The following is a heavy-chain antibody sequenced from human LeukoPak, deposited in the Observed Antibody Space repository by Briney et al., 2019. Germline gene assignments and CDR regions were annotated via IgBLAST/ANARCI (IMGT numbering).Heavy chain of an antibody. CDR1: GFIFSDYY. Sequence: TGGSLRLSCAASGFIFSDYYMSWIRQAPGKGLEWVAYIRSSGSTMYYADSVKGRFTISRDNAKDSLYLQMNSLRAEDTAVYYFARAPGSGYDKHFDYWGQGTLVTVPS. D-gene: IGHD5-12*01. CDR2: IRSSGSTM. CDR3: ARAPGSGYDKHFDY. J-gene: IGHJ4*02. V-gene: IGHV3-11*01.